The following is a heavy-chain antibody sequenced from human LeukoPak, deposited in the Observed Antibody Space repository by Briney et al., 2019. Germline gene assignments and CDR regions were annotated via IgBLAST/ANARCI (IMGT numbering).Heavy chain of an antibody. CDR2: IYYTGTT. Sequence: SETLSLTCTVSGDSISNSNYFWDWIRQPPGKGLEWIGTIYYTGTTYYNPSLKSRVTISVDTPKNQFSLELTSLTAADTAVYSCVRRDQCVSADYWGQGTLVTVSS. CDR3: VRRDQCVSADY. V-gene: IGHV4-39*01. CDR1: GDSISNSNYF. D-gene: IGHD2-21*01. J-gene: IGHJ4*02.